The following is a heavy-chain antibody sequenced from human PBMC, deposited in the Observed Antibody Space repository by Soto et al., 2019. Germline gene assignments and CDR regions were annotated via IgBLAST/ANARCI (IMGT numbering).Heavy chain of an antibody. Sequence: PSETLSLTCSVSGGSVRSGNHFWNWIRQPPGRGLEWLGYMYYTGVTNYNPSLKSRVSMSVDTSKDQFSLNLTSLTAADTAVYYCAQGGEPLGYYGLDVWGQGTTVTVSS. CDR1: GGSVRSGNHF. V-gene: IGHV4-61*01. CDR3: AQGGEPLGYYGLDV. CDR2: MYYTGVT. J-gene: IGHJ6*02.